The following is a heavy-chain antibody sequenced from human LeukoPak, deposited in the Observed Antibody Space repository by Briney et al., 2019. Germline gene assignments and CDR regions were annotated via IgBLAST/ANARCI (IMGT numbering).Heavy chain of an antibody. V-gene: IGHV3-21*01. J-gene: IGHJ4*02. CDR2: ISDSSGYI. CDR3: ARGPDYYDSSGYYSVY. Sequence: GGSLRLSCAASGFTFSIYKMNWVRQAPGKGLELVSSISDSSGYIYYADSVEGRFTISRDNAKNSLYLQMNSLRAEDTAVYYCARGPDYYDSSGYYSVYWGQGTLVTVSS. CDR1: GFTFSIYK. D-gene: IGHD3-22*01.